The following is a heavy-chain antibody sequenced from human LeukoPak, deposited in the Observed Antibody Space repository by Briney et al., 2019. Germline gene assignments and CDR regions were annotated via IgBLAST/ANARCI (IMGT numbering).Heavy chain of an antibody. CDR1: GYTFTTYN. CDR3: AKGYSSSWYRNYYYYYYMDV. D-gene: IGHD6-13*01. V-gene: IGHV1-18*01. CDR2: ISGYNGNT. Sequence: ASVKVSCKASGYTFTTYNINWVRQAPGQGLEGMGWISGYNGNTNYAQKLQGRVTMTTDTSTSTAYMELSSLRSEDAAVYYCAKGYSSSWYRNYYYYYYMDVWGKGTTVTISS. J-gene: IGHJ6*03.